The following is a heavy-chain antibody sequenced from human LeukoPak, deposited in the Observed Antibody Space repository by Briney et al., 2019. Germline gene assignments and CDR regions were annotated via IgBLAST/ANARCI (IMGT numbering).Heavy chain of an antibody. CDR1: GFPFSNYE. V-gene: IGHV3-48*03. Sequence: GGSLRLSCAASGFPFSNYEMNWVRQAPGKGPEWVSYIGSSDSTIYYVDSVKGRFTISRDNAKNSLYLQMNSLRAEDTAIYYCARGRSGYDILTGYYNPWGQGALVTVSS. CDR2: IGSSDSTI. J-gene: IGHJ4*02. CDR3: ARGRSGYDILTGYYNP. D-gene: IGHD3-9*01.